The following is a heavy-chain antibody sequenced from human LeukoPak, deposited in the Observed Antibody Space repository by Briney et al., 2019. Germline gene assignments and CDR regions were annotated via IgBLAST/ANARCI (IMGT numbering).Heavy chain of an antibody. D-gene: IGHD5-18*01. CDR1: GFTFSSYA. CDR2: ISGSGGST. Sequence: PGGSLRLSCAASGFTFSSYAMSWVRQAPGKGLEWVSAISGSGGSTYYADSVKGRFTISRDNSKNTLHLQMNSLRAEDTAVYYCAKSPRGHPRGYSSYFDYWGQGTLVTVSS. V-gene: IGHV3-23*01. J-gene: IGHJ4*02. CDR3: AKSPRGHPRGYSSYFDY.